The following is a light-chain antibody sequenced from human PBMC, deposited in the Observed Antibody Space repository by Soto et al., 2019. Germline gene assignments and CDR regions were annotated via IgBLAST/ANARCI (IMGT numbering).Light chain of an antibody. CDR3: QAWDSSTAPYV. Sequence: SYELTQPPSVSVYPGQTASITCSGEKLGDKYACWYQQKPGQSPVLVIYQDSKRPSGIPERFSGSNSGNTATLTISGTQAMDEADYYCQAWDSSTAPYVFGTGTKLTVL. CDR1: KLGDKY. V-gene: IGLV3-1*01. J-gene: IGLJ1*01. CDR2: QDS.